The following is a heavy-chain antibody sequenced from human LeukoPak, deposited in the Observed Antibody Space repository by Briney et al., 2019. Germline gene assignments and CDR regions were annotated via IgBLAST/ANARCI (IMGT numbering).Heavy chain of an antibody. V-gene: IGHV3-23*01. Sequence: GGSLRLSCAASGFXFSSYALGWVRQPPGKGLEWVSAISGSGDRTYYADPVRGRFTIVRDGSRNTLFLQMNGLRVEDTAVYYCARSTVTVAAAGIDYWGQGTLVTVSS. CDR1: GFXFSSYA. CDR3: ARSTVTVAAAGIDY. J-gene: IGHJ4*02. CDR2: ISGSGDRT. D-gene: IGHD6-13*01.